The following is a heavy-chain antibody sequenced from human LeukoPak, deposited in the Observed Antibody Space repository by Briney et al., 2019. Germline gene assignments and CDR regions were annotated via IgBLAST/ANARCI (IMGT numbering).Heavy chain of an antibody. CDR3: ARDDCSGGSCYGWFDP. J-gene: IGHJ5*02. CDR2: ITPTGGST. D-gene: IGHD2-15*01. CDR1: GGTFSSYA. V-gene: IGHV1-46*01. Sequence: ASVKVSCKASGGTFSSYAISWVRQAPGQGLEWMGIITPTGGSTTYAPKFQGRVTVTRDTSTSTVYMELSSLRSEDTAVYYCARDDCSGGSCYGWFDPWGQGTLVTVSS.